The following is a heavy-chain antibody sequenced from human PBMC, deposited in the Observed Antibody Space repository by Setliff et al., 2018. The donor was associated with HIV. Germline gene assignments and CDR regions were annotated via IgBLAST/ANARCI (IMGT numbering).Heavy chain of an antibody. D-gene: IGHD3-10*02. Sequence: GGSLRLSCSASGFTFSSNAMHWVRQAPGKGLEYVSSISSNGGSTYYADSVKGRFTISRDNSKNTLYLQMSSLRTEDTAVYYCVKSLMFFNWFDSWGQGTLVTVSS. CDR3: VKSLMFFNWFDS. CDR2: ISSNGGST. J-gene: IGHJ5*01. V-gene: IGHV3-64D*09. CDR1: GFTFSSNA.